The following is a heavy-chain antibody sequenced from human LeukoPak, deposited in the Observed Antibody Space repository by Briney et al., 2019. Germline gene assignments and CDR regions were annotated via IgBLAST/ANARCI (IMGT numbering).Heavy chain of an antibody. J-gene: IGHJ5*02. CDR3: TRYGSGWYYNWFDP. CDR2: INHSGST. D-gene: IGHD6-19*01. V-gene: IGHV4-39*07. Sequence: SETLSLTCTVSGGSISSSNYCWGCIRQPPGNGLEWIGEINHSGSTNYNPSLKSRVTISVDTSKNQFSLKLSSVTAADTAVYYCTRYGSGWYYNWFDPWGQGTLVTVSS. CDR1: GGSISSSNYC.